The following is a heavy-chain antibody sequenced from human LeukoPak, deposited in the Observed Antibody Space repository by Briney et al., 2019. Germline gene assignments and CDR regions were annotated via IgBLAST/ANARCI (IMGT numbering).Heavy chain of an antibody. CDR1: RFTARTGSSFRRLW. CDR2: INEDGSEK. Sequence: PGGSRTLSCAASRFTARTGSSFRRLWMTWVRQSPGKGLEWVANINEDGSEKLYVDSLRGRVTISRDNAENTLFLQLNYLRAEDTAVYYCARGGSDSSRYWEDWGQGTLLIVSS. V-gene: IGHV3-7*01. D-gene: IGHD6-13*01. CDR3: ARGGSDSSRYWED. J-gene: IGHJ1*01.